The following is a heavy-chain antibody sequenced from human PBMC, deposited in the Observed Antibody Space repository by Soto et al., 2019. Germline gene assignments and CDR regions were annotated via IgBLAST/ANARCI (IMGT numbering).Heavy chain of an antibody. CDR1: GGSISSYY. D-gene: IGHD6-13*01. CDR3: ARGVGIAAAGTVPYYGMDV. Sequence: SETLSLTCTVSGGSISSYYWSWIRQPPGKGLEWIGYIYYSGSTNYNPSLKSRVTISVDTSKNQFSLKLSSVTAADTAVYYCARGVGIAAAGTVPYYGMDVWGQGTTVTVSS. V-gene: IGHV4-59*01. CDR2: IYYSGST. J-gene: IGHJ6*02.